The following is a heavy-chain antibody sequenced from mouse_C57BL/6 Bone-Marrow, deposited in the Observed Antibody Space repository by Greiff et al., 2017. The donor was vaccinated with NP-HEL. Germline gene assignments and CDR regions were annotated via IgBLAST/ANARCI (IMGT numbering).Heavy chain of an antibody. J-gene: IGHJ1*03. CDR2: IWTGGGT. Sequence: QVQLKESGPGLVAPSQSLSITCTVSGFSLTSYAISWVRQPPGKGLEWLGVIWTGGGTNYNSALKSRLSISKDNSKSQVFLKMNSLQTDDTARYYCASYYYGSSYSWYFDVWGTGTTVTVSS. V-gene: IGHV2-9-1*01. CDR1: GFSLTSYA. D-gene: IGHD1-1*01. CDR3: ASYYYGSSYSWYFDV.